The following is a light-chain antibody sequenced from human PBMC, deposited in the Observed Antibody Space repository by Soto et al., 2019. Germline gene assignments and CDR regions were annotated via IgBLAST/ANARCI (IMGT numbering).Light chain of an antibody. CDR2: LNSDGSH. CDR1: SGHSSYA. Sequence: QSVLTQSPSASASLGASVKLTCTLSSGHSSYAIAWHQQQPEKGPRYLMNLNSDGSHTKGDGIPDRFSGSSSGAERYLTISSLQSEDEADYYCQTWGTGIQGVFGGGTKLTVL. J-gene: IGLJ3*02. CDR3: QTWGTGIQGV. V-gene: IGLV4-69*01.